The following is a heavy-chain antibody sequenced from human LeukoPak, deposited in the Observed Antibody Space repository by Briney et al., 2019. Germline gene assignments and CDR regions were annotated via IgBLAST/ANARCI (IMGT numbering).Heavy chain of an antibody. Sequence: GGSLRLSCAASGFTFSNYEMNWVRQAPGKGLEWLSYITSGSMTYYADSVKGRFTISRDNAKNSLYLQMSSLRAEDTAVYYCARDGHRNIPFDIWGQGTMVTDSS. CDR3: ARDGHRNIPFDI. V-gene: IGHV3-48*03. CDR1: GFTFSNYE. CDR2: ITSGSMT. D-gene: IGHD2/OR15-2a*01. J-gene: IGHJ3*02.